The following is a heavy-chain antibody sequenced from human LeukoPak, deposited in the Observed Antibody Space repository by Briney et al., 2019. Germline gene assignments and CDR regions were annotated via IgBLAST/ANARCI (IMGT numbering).Heavy chain of an antibody. V-gene: IGHV1-24*01. D-gene: IGHD3-3*01. CDR3: ARQDNYDFWSGYYMNPPVYFDY. J-gene: IGHJ4*02. Sequence: ASVKVSCKVSGYTLTELSMHWVRQAPGKGLEWMGGFDPEDGETIYAQKFQGRVTMTEDTSTDTAYMELSSLRSEDTAVYYCARQDNYDFWSGYYMNPPVYFDYWGQGTLVTVSS. CDR1: GYTLTELS. CDR2: FDPEDGET.